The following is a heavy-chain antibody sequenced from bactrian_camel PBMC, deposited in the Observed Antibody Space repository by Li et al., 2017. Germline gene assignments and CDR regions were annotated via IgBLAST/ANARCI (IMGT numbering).Heavy chain of an antibody. J-gene: IGHJ4*01. Sequence: QVQLVESGGGSAQIGGSLRLSCVVSGEHRMVAWFRQAPGTTREGVAVIGRDGSTSYAHSVNVRFTISQDNVNYTLATLYLQMNSLKPEDTARYYCAAGFAMLVRWLLVENEYTSWGQGTQVTVS. D-gene: IGHD6*01. V-gene: IGHV3S55*01. CDR1: GEHRMV. CDR2: IGRDGST. CDR3: AAGFAMLVRWLLVENEYTS.